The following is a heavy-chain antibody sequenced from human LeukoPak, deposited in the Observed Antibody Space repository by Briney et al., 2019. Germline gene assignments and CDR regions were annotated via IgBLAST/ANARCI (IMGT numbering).Heavy chain of an antibody. D-gene: IGHD4-17*01. CDR3: ASSQSDYGDYVPH. CDR1: GFTFSDYY. J-gene: IGHJ4*02. Sequence: GGSLRLSCAASGFTFSDYYMSWIRQAPGKGLEWVSYISSSGSTIYYADSVKGRSTISRDNAKNSLYLQMNSLRAEDTAVYYCASSQSDYGDYVPHWGQGTLVTVSS. CDR2: ISSSGSTI. V-gene: IGHV3-11*04.